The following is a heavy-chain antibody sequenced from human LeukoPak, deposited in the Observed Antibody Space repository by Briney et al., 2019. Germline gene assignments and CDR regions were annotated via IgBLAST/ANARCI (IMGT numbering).Heavy chain of an antibody. J-gene: IGHJ3*02. Sequence: GGSLRLSCAASGFTFNSYNMNWVRRAPGRGLEWVSYISSSSSTMYYADSVKGRFTISRDSAKTSLFLQMNSLRDEDTAVYYCARAYSSSSGRDAFDSWGLGTLVTVSS. D-gene: IGHD6-6*01. CDR1: GFTFNSYN. CDR2: ISSSSSTM. V-gene: IGHV3-48*02. CDR3: ARAYSSSSGRDAFDS.